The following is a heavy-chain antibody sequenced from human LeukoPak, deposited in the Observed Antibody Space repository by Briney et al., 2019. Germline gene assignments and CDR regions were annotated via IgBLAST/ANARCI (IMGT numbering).Heavy chain of an antibody. V-gene: IGHV3-23*01. D-gene: IGHD5-12*01. J-gene: IGHJ4*02. Sequence: GGSLRLSCAASGFTFSSYGMTWVRQAPGKGLEWVSAISGSGGSTYYADSVKGRFTISRDNSKNTLYLQMNSPRAEDTAVYYCAKDPVVATMRYYFDYWGQGTLVTVSS. CDR3: AKDPVVATMRYYFDY. CDR2: ISGSGGST. CDR1: GFTFSSYG.